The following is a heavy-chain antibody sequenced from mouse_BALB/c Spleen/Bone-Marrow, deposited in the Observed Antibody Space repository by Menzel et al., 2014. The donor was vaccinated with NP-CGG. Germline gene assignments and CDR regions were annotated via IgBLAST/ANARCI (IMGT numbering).Heavy chain of an antibody. Sequence: EVQVVESGPSLVKPSQTLSLTCSVTGDSITSGCWNWIRKFPGNKLEYMGYISYSGSTYYSPSLKSRISITRDTSKNQYYLQLNSVTTGDTATYYCATYDGFYFDYWGQGTTLTVSS. J-gene: IGHJ2*01. V-gene: IGHV3-8*02. D-gene: IGHD2-3*01. CDR1: GDSITSGC. CDR3: ATYDGFYFDY. CDR2: ISYSGST.